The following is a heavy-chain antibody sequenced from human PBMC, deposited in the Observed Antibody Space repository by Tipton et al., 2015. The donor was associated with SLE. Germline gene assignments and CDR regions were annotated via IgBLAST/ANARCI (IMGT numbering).Heavy chain of an antibody. V-gene: IGHV4-39*07. D-gene: IGHD6-19*01. J-gene: IGHJ4*02. CDR2: ISNSGRT. CDR3: ARGRIAVAGNHFDY. CDR1: GGPIRSSSSH. Sequence: TLSLTCTVSGGPIRSSSSHWGWIRQPPGKGLEWIGSISNSGRTAYNPSLKTRVAISLDSSKNQFSLTLRSVTAADTAVYYCARGRIAVAGNHFDYWGQGTLVTVSS.